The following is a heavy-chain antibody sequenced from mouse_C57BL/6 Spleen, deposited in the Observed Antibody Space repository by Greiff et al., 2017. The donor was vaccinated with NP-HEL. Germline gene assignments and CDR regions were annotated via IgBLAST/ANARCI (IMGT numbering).Heavy chain of an antibody. CDR1: GYTFTSYW. Sequence: QVQLQQPGAELVKPGASVKLSCKASGYTFTSYWMQWVKQRPGQGLEWIGEIDPSDSYTNYNQKFKGKATLTVDTSSSTAYMQRSSLTSEDSAGYYCARGGERVFFDYWGKGTTLTVSS. J-gene: IGHJ2*01. V-gene: IGHV1-50*01. CDR2: IDPSDSYT. CDR3: ARGGERVFFDY.